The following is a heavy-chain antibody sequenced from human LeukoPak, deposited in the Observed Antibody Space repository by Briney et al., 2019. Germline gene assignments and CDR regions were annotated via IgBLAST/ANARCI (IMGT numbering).Heavy chain of an antibody. J-gene: IGHJ4*02. Sequence: GGSLRLSRAASGFTFSDCAMHWVRQAPGKGLEWVAFIRYDGNNKYYADSVKGRFTISRDNSKNTLFLQMNSLRAEDTAIYYCAKDRSSVDYFDYWGQGTLVTVSS. CDR2: IRYDGNNK. CDR3: AKDRSSVDYFDY. V-gene: IGHV3-30*02. CDR1: GFTFSDCA. D-gene: IGHD6-25*01.